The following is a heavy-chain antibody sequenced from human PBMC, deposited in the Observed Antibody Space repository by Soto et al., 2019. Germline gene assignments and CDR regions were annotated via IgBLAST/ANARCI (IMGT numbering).Heavy chain of an antibody. V-gene: IGHV4-39*01. CDR2: IYYSGST. D-gene: IGHD5-12*01. CDR1: GGSISSSSYY. CDR3: ARLGGIVATPGAFDI. Sequence: SETLSLTCTVSGGSISSSSYYWGWIRQPPGKGLEWIGSIYYSGSTYYNPSLKSRVTISVDTSKNQFSLKLSSVTAADTAVYYCARLGGIVATPGAFDIWGQGTMVTVS. J-gene: IGHJ3*02.